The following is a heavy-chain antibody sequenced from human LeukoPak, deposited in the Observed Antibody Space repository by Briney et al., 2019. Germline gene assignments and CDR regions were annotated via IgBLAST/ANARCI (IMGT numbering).Heavy chain of an antibody. J-gene: IGHJ4*02. Sequence: ASVKVSCKASGYTFTSYYMHWVRQAPGQGLEWTGIINPSGGSTSYAQKFQGRVTMTRDMSTSTVYMELSSLRSEDTAVYYCARDVVYYYGSSGYLGYWGQGTLVTVSS. V-gene: IGHV1-46*01. CDR3: ARDVVYYYGSSGYLGY. CDR2: INPSGGST. CDR1: GYTFTSYY. D-gene: IGHD3-22*01.